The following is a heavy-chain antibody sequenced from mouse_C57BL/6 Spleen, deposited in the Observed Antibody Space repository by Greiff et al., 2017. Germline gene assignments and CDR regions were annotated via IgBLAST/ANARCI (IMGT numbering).Heavy chain of an antibody. CDR1: GFTFSNYW. CDR3: TRYSNCFDY. D-gene: IGHD2-5*01. CDR2: IRLKSDNYAT. Sequence: EVQLVESGGGLVQPGGSMKLSCVASGFTFSNYWMNWVRQSPEKGLEWVAQIRLKSDNYATHYAESVKGRFTISRDDSKSSVYLQMNNLRAEDTGIYYCTRYSNCFDYWGQGTTLTVSS. V-gene: IGHV6-3*01. J-gene: IGHJ2*01.